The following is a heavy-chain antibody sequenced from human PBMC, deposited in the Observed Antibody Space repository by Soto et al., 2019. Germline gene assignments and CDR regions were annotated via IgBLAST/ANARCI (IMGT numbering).Heavy chain of an antibody. CDR1: GGTFNTYA. Sequence: QVQLVQSGAEMKKPGSSVKVSCQSSGGTFNTYAMNWVRQAPGQGPEWMGDISPMFGAANYAPKFKGRVNITADESTGTSYMQVSSLTSEDTAREFCAREVQVHSPAFVYWGQGTMVTVSS. V-gene: IGHV1-69*19. J-gene: IGHJ4*02. D-gene: IGHD2-15*01. CDR3: AREVQVHSPAFVY. CDR2: ISPMFGAA.